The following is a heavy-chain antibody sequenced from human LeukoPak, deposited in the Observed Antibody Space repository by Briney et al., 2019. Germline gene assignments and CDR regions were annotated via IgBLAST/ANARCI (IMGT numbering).Heavy chain of an antibody. Sequence: ASVKVSCQASGYTFTGYYMHWVRQAPGQGLEWMGWINPNSGGTNYAQKFQGRVTMTRDTSISTAYMELSRLRSDDTAVYYCARVPGGINNWFDPWGQGTLVTVSS. CDR2: INPNSGGT. J-gene: IGHJ5*02. CDR1: GYTFTGYY. D-gene: IGHD4-23*01. V-gene: IGHV1-2*02. CDR3: ARVPGGINNWFDP.